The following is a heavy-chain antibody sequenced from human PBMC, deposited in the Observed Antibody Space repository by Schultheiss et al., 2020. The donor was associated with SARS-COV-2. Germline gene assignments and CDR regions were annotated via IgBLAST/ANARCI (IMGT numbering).Heavy chain of an antibody. Sequence: GESLKISCAASGFTFSSYWMSWVRQAPGKGLEWVSAISGSGGSTYYADSVKGRFTISRDNSKNTLYLQMNSLRAEDTAVYYCAKDHVLGYCSSTSCYSTGAFDIWGQGTMVTVSS. V-gene: IGHV3-23*01. CDR3: AKDHVLGYCSSTSCYSTGAFDI. CDR2: ISGSGGST. D-gene: IGHD2-2*02. J-gene: IGHJ3*02. CDR1: GFTFSSYW.